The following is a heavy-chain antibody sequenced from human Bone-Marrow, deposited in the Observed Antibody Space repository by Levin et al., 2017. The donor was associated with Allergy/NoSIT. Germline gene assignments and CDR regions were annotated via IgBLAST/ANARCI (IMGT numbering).Heavy chain of an antibody. Sequence: SETLSLTCTVSGGSISSSSYYWGWIRQPPGKGLEWIGSIYYSGSTYYNPSLKSRVTISVDTSKNQFSLKLSSVTAADTAVYYCARDGGWYTGNWFDPWGQGTLVTVSS. D-gene: IGHD6-19*01. J-gene: IGHJ5*02. CDR3: ARDGGWYTGNWFDP. CDR1: GGSISSSSYY. CDR2: IYYSGST. V-gene: IGHV4-39*02.